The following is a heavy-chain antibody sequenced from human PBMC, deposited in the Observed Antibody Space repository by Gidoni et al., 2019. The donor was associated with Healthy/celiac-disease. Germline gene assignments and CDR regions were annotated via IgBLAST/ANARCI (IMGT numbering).Heavy chain of an antibody. CDR3: ASLEGEYQLLLPTGYYGMDV. J-gene: IGHJ6*02. CDR1: GFTFSSYG. D-gene: IGHD2-2*01. CDR2: ISYDGSNK. Sequence: QVQLVESGGGVVQPGRSLRLSCAASGFTFSSYGMHWVRQAPGKGLEWVAVISYDGSNKYYADSVKGRFTISRDNSKNTLYLQMNSLRAEDTAVYYCASLEGEYQLLLPTGYYGMDVWGQGTTVTVSS. V-gene: IGHV3-30*03.